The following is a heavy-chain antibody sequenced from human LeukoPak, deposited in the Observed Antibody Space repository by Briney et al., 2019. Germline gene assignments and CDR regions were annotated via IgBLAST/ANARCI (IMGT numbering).Heavy chain of an antibody. CDR2: VDHTGST. Sequence: SETLSLTCTVSDDSITMYYWTWIGQPPGKGLEWIGYVDHTGSTKFNPSLNGSVSLSRDTPNNFFSLRLRSVPAADTALYFCARARVSSSTWYSTYYYFFYIYFWGKGTTFTVSS. V-gene: IGHV4-59*01. CDR1: DDSITMYY. CDR3: ARARVSSSTWYSTYYYFFYIYF. J-gene: IGHJ6*03. D-gene: IGHD4-11*01.